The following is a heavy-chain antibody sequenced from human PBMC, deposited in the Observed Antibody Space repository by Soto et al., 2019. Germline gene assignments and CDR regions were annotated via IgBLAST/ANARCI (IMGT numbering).Heavy chain of an antibody. D-gene: IGHD2-15*01. CDR1: GFTFSSYA. CDR3: ARDYCRGGSCYSAWGYFDL. V-gene: IGHV3-30-3*01. J-gene: IGHJ2*01. Sequence: QVQLVESGGGVVQPGRSLRLSCAASGFTFSSYAMHWVRQAPGKGLEWVAVISYDGSNKYYADSVKGRFTISRDNPKIPRSLQMNSVRDEDTGVYDCARDYCRGGSCYSAWGYFDLWGGGTLVAFSP. CDR2: ISYDGSNK.